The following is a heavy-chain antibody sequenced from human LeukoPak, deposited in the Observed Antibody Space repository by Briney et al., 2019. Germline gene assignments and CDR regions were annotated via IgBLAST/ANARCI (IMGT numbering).Heavy chain of an antibody. V-gene: IGHV3-30*04. CDR1: GFTFSSYA. CDR2: ISYDGSDK. D-gene: IGHD5-24*01. J-gene: IGHJ4*02. CDR3: ARSKGWLQLGPFDY. Sequence: PGRSLRLSCAASGFTFSSYAMHWVRQAPGKGLEWVAVISYDGSDKYYADSVKGRFTISRDNSKNTLYLQMNSLRAEDTAVYYCARSKGWLQLGPFDYWGQGTLVTVSS.